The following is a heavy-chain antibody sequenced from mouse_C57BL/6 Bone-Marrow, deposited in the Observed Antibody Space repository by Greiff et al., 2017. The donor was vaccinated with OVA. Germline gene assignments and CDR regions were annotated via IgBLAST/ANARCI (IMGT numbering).Heavy chain of an antibody. Sequence: QVQLQQPGAELVKPGASVKLSCKASGYTFTSYWMQWVKQRPGQGLEWIGEIDPSDSYTNYNQKFKGKATLTVDTSSSTAYMQLSSLTSEDSAVYYCARRDGSTGGYFDVGGTGTTVTFSS. CDR3: ARRDGSTGGYFDV. J-gene: IGHJ1*03. CDR2: IDPSDSYT. D-gene: IGHD2-3*01. V-gene: IGHV1-50*01. CDR1: GYTFTSYW.